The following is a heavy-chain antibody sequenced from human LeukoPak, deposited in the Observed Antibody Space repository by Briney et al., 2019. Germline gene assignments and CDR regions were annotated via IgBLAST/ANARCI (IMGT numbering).Heavy chain of an antibody. Sequence: GGSLRLSCAASGFTFDDYAMHWVRQAPGKGLEWVSRISWNSGSIGYADSVKGRFTISRDNAKNSLYLQMNSLRAEDMALYYCAKARGYNCGRDAFDIWGQGTMVTVSS. J-gene: IGHJ3*02. D-gene: IGHD5-18*01. CDR3: AKARGYNCGRDAFDI. CDR1: GFTFDDYA. V-gene: IGHV3-9*03. CDR2: ISWNSGSI.